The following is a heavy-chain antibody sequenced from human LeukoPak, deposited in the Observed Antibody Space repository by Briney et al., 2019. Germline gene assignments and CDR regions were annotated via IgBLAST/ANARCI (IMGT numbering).Heavy chain of an antibody. V-gene: IGHV1-2*04. Sequence: ASVKVSCKASGYTFTGYYMHWVRPAPGQGLEWMGWINPNSGGTNYAQKFQGWVTMTRDTSISTAYMELSRLRSDDTAVYYCARKRAGGIYYFDYWGQGTLVTVSS. D-gene: IGHD3-16*01. J-gene: IGHJ4*02. CDR1: GYTFTGYY. CDR2: INPNSGGT. CDR3: ARKRAGGIYYFDY.